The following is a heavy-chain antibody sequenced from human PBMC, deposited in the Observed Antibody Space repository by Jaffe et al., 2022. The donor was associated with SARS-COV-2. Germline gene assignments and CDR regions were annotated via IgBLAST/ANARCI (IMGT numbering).Heavy chain of an antibody. D-gene: IGHD3-10*01. Sequence: EVQLVESGGGLVQPGGSLRLSCAASGFTFSSYAMSWVRQAPGKGLEWVSAISGSGGSTYYADSVKGRFTISRDNSKNTLYLQMNSLRAEDTAVYYCAKDRAMVRGVIHPPFDYWGQGTLVTVSS. CDR1: GFTFSSYA. CDR3: AKDRAMVRGVIHPPFDY. CDR2: ISGSGGST. J-gene: IGHJ4*02. V-gene: IGHV3-23*04.